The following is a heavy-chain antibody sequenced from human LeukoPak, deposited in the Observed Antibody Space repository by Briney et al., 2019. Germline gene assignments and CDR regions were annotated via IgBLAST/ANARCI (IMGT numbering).Heavy chain of an antibody. CDR1: GGTFSSYT. CDR2: LIPILCIA. J-gene: IGHJ4*02. CDR3: TRDLKYYDSSPIMFGVQVDY. V-gene: IGHV1-69*10. Sequence: ASVKVSCKASGGTFSSYTISWVRQAPAQGLEWMGGLIPILCIANYAQKFQGRVTITADKSTSTTYMALSSLRSKVTGLYYCTRDLKYYDSSPIMFGVQVDYWGQGMLVTVSS. D-gene: IGHD3-22*01.